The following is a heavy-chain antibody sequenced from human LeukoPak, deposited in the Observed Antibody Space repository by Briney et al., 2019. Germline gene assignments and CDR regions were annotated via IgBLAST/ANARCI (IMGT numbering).Heavy chain of an antibody. J-gene: IGHJ3*02. V-gene: IGHV4-34*01. D-gene: IGHD2-2*01. Sequence: PSETLSLTCAVSGVSFNDYYWSWVRQTPGRGLEWIGEINHSGYTNDSPSLKSRVTLSIDTSKNQFSLKLSSVTAADTAVYYCARHRGKVVVPAANRGAFDIWGQGTMVTVSS. CDR3: ARHRGKVVVPAANRGAFDI. CDR1: GVSFNDYY. CDR2: INHSGYT.